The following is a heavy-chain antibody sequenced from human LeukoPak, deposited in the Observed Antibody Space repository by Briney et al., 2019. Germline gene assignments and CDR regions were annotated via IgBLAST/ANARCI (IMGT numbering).Heavy chain of an antibody. Sequence: PGGSLRLSCAASGFTFSSYWMHWVRQAPGKGLVWVSRINTDGSSTSYADSVKGRFTISRDNAKNTLYLQMNSLRAEDTAVYYCARAGHYDFWSGYYGDAFDIWGQGTMVTVSS. CDR3: ARAGHYDFWSGYYGDAFDI. D-gene: IGHD3-3*01. J-gene: IGHJ3*02. CDR2: INTDGSST. CDR1: GFTFSSYW. V-gene: IGHV3-74*01.